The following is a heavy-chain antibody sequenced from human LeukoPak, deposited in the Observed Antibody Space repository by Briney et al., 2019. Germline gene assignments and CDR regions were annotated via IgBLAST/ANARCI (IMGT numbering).Heavy chain of an antibody. J-gene: IGHJ4*02. CDR3: ARGISSGWSPLDY. CDR2: MTPNSGNT. V-gene: IGHV1-8*03. D-gene: IGHD6-13*01. CDR1: GYTFTTSD. Sequence: ASVKVSCKASGYTFTTSDINWVRQATGQGLEWMGWMTPNSGNTGYAQKFQDRVTITRNTSISTAYMELSSLRSEDTAVYYCARGISSGWSPLDYWGQGTLVTVSS.